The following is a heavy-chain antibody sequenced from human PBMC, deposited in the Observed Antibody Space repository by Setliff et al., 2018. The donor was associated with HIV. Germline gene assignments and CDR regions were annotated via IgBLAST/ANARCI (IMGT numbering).Heavy chain of an antibody. D-gene: IGHD6-19*01. Sequence: GGSLRLSCAVSGFTFDDYAMHWVRQAPGKGLEWVSGISWNSGSIGYADSVKGRFTISRDNAKNSLYLQMNSLRAEDTALYYCAKDRAGGWYYFDYWGQGTLVTVSS. J-gene: IGHJ4*02. CDR1: GFTFDDYA. CDR3: AKDRAGGWYYFDY. CDR2: ISWNSGSI. V-gene: IGHV3-9*01.